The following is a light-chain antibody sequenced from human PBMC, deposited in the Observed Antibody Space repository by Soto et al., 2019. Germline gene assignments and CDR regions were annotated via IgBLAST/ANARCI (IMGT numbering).Light chain of an antibody. CDR3: QSYDNGSGLV. J-gene: IGLJ3*02. CDR1: SSNIGAGYD. CDR2: GNS. Sequence: QSVLTQPPSVSGAPGQRVTISCTGSSSNIGAGYDVHWYQQLPGTAPKLLIYGNSNRPSGVPDRFSGSNSGTSASLASTGLEAEDEADYYCQSYDNGSGLVFGGGTKLTVL. V-gene: IGLV1-40*01.